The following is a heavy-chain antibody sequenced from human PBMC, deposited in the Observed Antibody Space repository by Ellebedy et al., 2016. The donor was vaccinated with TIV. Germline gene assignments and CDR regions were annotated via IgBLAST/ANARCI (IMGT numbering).Heavy chain of an antibody. Sequence: SETLSLTXTVSGGSISSSSYYWGWIRQPPGKGLEWIGSIYYSGSTYYNPSLKSRVTISVDTSKNQFSLKLSSVTAADTAVYYCARHPKLMGLGYFDYWGQGTLVTVSS. J-gene: IGHJ4*02. V-gene: IGHV4-39*01. CDR3: ARHPKLMGLGYFDY. CDR2: IYYSGST. CDR1: GGSISSSSYY. D-gene: IGHD3-16*01.